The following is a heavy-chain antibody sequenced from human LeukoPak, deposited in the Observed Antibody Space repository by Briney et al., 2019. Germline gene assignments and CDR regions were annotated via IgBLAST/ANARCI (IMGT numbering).Heavy chain of an antibody. CDR3: AKGQLWRDY. J-gene: IGHJ4*02. CDR1: GFTFSSYA. D-gene: IGHD5-18*01. Sequence: GGSLTLSCAVSGFTFSSYAMSWVRHAPGKGLEWVSAISGSGGSTYYADSVKGRFTISRDNSKNTLYLQMNSLRAEDTAVYYCAKGQLWRDYWGQGTLVTVSS. V-gene: IGHV3-23*01. CDR2: ISGSGGST.